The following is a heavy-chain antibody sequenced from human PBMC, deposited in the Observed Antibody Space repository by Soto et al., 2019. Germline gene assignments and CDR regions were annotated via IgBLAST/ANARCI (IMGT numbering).Heavy chain of an antibody. V-gene: IGHV3-15*01. Sequence: VQLVESGGGLVKPGGSLSLSCAASGFTFSNAWMSWVRQAPGKGLEWVGRIKSETDGGTIDYAAPVKGRFTIARDDSKNTLNLQMNTLKSEDTAVYYCTTDLLISLLRSGRPFDYWGQGTLVTVSS. CDR2: IKSETDGGTI. CDR1: GFTFSNAW. CDR3: TTDLLISLLRSGRPFDY. D-gene: IGHD3-3*01. J-gene: IGHJ4*02.